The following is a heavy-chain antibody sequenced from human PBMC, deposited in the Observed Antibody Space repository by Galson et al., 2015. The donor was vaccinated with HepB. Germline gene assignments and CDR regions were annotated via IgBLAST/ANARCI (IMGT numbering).Heavy chain of an antibody. D-gene: IGHD3-10*01. CDR2: TYYRSKWYN. CDR1: GDSVSSNSAA. CDR3: ARDKSTDYYGSGSHNWFDP. J-gene: IGHJ5*02. Sequence: CAISGDSVSSNSAAWNWIRQSPSRGLEWLGRTYYRSKWYNDYAVSVKSRITINPDTSKNQFSLQLNSVTPEDTAVYYCARDKSTDYYGSGSHNWFDPWGQGTLVTVSS. V-gene: IGHV6-1*01.